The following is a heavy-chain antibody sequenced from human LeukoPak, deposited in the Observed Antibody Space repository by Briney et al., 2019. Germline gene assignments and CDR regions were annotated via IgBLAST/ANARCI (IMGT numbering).Heavy chain of an antibody. Sequence: GGSLRLSCAASGFIFSSYAMSWVRQAPGKGLEWVSGISGSGSFTYYADSVKGRFTISRDNSKNTLYLQMNSLRAEDTAVYYCAKGFGFEWLRPVYYYYGMDVWGQGTTVTVSS. V-gene: IGHV3-23*01. D-gene: IGHD5-12*01. J-gene: IGHJ6*02. CDR3: AKGFGFEWLRPVYYYYGMDV. CDR1: GFIFSSYA. CDR2: ISGSGSFT.